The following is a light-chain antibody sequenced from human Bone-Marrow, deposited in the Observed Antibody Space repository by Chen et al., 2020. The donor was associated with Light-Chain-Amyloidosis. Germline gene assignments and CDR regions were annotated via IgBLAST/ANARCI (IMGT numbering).Light chain of an antibody. CDR3: QQYGTSPLT. CDR2: GSS. J-gene: IGKJ4*01. V-gene: IGKV3-20*01. Sequence: EIVLTQSPGTLSLSPGEGANISCRASQTISSNYLTWYQQKFGQAPRLLIYGSSSRATGIPDRFTGSGYGTDFTLTINRLEPEDFAMYYCQQYGTSPLTFGAGTKVESK. CDR1: QTISSNY.